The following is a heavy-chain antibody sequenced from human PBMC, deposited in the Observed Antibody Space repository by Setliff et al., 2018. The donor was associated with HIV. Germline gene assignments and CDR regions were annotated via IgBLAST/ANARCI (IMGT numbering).Heavy chain of an antibody. J-gene: IGHJ4*02. V-gene: IGHV4-38-2*01. CDR1: GNSIGSGYY. CDR2: IYYNGNI. Sequence: SETLSLTCAVSGNSIGSGYYWSWIRQPPGKGLEWIASIYYNGNIYYNPSLKSRVTITMDTSKNQFSLKLSSVTAADTAVYSCVRHLSEMAMVDHWGQGTLVTVSS. CDR3: VRHLSEMAMVDH.